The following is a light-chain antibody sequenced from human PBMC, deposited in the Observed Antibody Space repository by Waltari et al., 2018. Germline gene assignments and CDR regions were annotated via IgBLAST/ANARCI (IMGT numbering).Light chain of an antibody. V-gene: IGLV2-23*01. CDR3: CSYAGSSTFYV. Sequence: QSALTQPASVSGSPGQSITISCTGTSSDVGSYTLVSWYQQHPGKAPKLMIYEGSKRPSGVANRFCGSKSGNTASLTISALQAEDEADYYCCSYAGSSTFYVFGTGTKVTVL. CDR2: EGS. J-gene: IGLJ1*01. CDR1: SSDVGSYTL.